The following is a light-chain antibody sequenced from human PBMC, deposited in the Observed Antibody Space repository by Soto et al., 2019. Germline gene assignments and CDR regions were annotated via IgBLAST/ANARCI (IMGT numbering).Light chain of an antibody. V-gene: IGKV2-28*01. CDR2: MGS. J-gene: IGKJ4*01. Sequence: DLVMTQSPVSLPVTPGEPASISCRSSQSLLHSHGYTCLDWYLQKPGQSPQLLIYMGSTRASGVPDRFSGSGSGTDFTLKISRVEAEDVGVYYCMQALQTPLTFGGGTKVEIK. CDR3: MQALQTPLT. CDR1: QSLLHSHGYTC.